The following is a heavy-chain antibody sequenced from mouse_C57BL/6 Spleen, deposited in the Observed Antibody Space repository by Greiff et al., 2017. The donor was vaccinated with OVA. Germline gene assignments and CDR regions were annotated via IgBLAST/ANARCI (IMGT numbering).Heavy chain of an antibody. Sequence: VQLQQSGPELVKPGASVKISCKASGYAFSSSWMNWVKQRPGKGLEWIGRIYPGDGDTNYNGKFKGKATLTADKSSSTAYMQLSSLTSEDSAVYFCAREGPFFGSSWFAYWGQGTLVTVSA. CDR3: AREGPFFGSSWFAY. D-gene: IGHD1-1*01. CDR2: IYPGDGDT. V-gene: IGHV1-82*01. CDR1: GYAFSSSW. J-gene: IGHJ3*01.